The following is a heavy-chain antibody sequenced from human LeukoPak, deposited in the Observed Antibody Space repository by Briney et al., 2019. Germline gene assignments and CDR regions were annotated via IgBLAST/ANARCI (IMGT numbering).Heavy chain of an antibody. D-gene: IGHD5-12*01. V-gene: IGHV3-74*01. J-gene: IGHJ4*02. CDR1: GFTFSSYW. CDR3: AREDIVATTVDY. CDR2: INSDGSST. Sequence: GSLRLSCAASGFTFSSYWMHWVRQAPGKGLVWVSRINSDGSSTSYADSVKGRFTISRDNAKNTLYLQMNSLRAEDTAVYYCAREDIVATTVDYWGQGTLVTVSS.